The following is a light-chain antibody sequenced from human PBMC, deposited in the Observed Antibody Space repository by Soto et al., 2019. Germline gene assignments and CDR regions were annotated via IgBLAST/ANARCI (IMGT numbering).Light chain of an antibody. V-gene: IGKV1-39*01. J-gene: IGKJ4*01. CDR3: QQSYSTPLT. CDR1: QSISSY. CDR2: AAS. Sequence: DIHMTHSPSSLSASVGDRVTITCRASQSISSYLNWYQQKPGKAPKLLIYAASSLQSGVPSRFSGSGSGKDFTLTISSLQPEAFATYYCQQSYSTPLTFGGGRKVEIX.